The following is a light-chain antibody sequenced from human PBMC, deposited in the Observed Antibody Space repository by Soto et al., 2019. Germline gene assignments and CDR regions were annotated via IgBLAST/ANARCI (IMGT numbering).Light chain of an antibody. CDR1: QYINTR. J-gene: IGKJ1*01. Sequence: EIVLTQSPATLSSFPGDRVTLSCRASQYINTRLAWYQHRPGQAPRLLIYQTSIRAAGIQARFSASGTGTDFTLTIRDVQPEDFAVYYCHQRQSWPRTFGQGTKVDIK. CDR2: QTS. V-gene: IGKV3-11*01. CDR3: HQRQSWPRT.